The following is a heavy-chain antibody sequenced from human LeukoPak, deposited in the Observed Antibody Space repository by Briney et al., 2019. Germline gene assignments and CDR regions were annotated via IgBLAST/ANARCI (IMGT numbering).Heavy chain of an antibody. V-gene: IGHV1-46*01. CDR1: GYTFTSYY. J-gene: IGHJ2*01. D-gene: IGHD3-16*01. CDR2: INPSGGST. Sequence: ASVKDSCKASGYTFTSYYLYWVRQAPGQGLEWMGIINPSGGSTNYAQKFQGRVTMTRDTSTSTVYMELSSLRSDDTAVYYCARRGDWYFDLWGRGTLVTVSS. CDR3: ARRGDWYFDL.